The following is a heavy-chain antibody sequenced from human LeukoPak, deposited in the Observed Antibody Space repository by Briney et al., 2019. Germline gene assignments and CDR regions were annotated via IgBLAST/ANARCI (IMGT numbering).Heavy chain of an antibody. CDR2: IYYSGST. Sequence: SETLSLTCTVSGGSISSGGYYWSWIRQHPGKGLEWIGYIYYSGSTNYNPSLKSRVTISVDTSKNQFSLKLSSVTAADTAVYYCARARMPRLNHFDYWGQGTLVTVSS. D-gene: IGHD2-2*01. CDR3: ARARMPRLNHFDY. J-gene: IGHJ4*02. CDR1: GGSISSGGYY. V-gene: IGHV4-61*08.